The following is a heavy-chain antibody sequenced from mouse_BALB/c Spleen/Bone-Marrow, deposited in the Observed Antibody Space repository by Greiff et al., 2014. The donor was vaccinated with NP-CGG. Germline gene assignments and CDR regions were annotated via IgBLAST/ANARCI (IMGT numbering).Heavy chain of an antibody. CDR1: GYTFTDYE. CDR2: IDPETGGT. Sequence: VQLQQSGAELVRPGASVALSCKASGYTFTDYEMHWVKQTPVHGLEWIGAIDPETGGTAYNQKFKGKATLTADKSSSTAYMELRSLTSEDSAVYYCTRSLYGNYVMDFGGQGTSVTVSS. V-gene: IGHV1-15*01. J-gene: IGHJ4*01. CDR3: TRSLYGNYVMDF. D-gene: IGHD2-1*01.